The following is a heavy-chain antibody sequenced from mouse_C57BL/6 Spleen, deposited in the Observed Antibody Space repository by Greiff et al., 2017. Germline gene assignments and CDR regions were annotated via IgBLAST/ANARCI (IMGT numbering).Heavy chain of an antibody. J-gene: IGHJ3*01. CDR1: GYTFTDYE. CDR3: TIDQFAY. Sequence: QVQLKQSGAELVRPGASVTLSCKASGYTFTDYEMHWVKQTPVHGLEWIGAIDPETGGTAYNQKFKGKAILTADKSSSTAYMELRSLTSEDSAVYYCTIDQFAYWGQGTLVTVSA. V-gene: IGHV1-15*01. CDR2: IDPETGGT.